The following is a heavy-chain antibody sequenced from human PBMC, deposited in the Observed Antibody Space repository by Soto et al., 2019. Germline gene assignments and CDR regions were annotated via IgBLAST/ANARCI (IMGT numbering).Heavy chain of an antibody. CDR1: GYTFTSYG. CDR2: ISAYNGNT. Sequence: GASVKVSCKASGYTFTSYGISWVRQAPGQGLEWMGWISAYNGNTNYAQKLQGRVTMTTDTSTSTAYMELRSLGSDDTAVYYCARDQLTGSSSWYQDYYYCGMDVWGQGTTVTVSS. CDR3: ARDQLTGSSSWYQDYYYCGMDV. V-gene: IGHV1-18*04. J-gene: IGHJ6*02. D-gene: IGHD6-13*01.